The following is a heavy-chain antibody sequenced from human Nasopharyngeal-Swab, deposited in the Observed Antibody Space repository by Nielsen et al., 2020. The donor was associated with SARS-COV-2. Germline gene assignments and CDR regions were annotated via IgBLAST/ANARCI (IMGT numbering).Heavy chain of an antibody. V-gene: IGHV7-4-1*02. CDR1: GYTFTSYA. D-gene: IGHD2-15*01. CDR3: ARPYCSGRTCYGSFDS. CDR2: INTNTGNP. Sequence: ASVKVSCKASGYTFTSYAMNWVRQAPGQGLEWMGWINTNTGNPTYAQGFTGRFVFSLDTSVSTAYLQINNLKADDTAVYYCARPYCSGRTCYGSFDSWGQGTLVTVSS. J-gene: IGHJ4*02.